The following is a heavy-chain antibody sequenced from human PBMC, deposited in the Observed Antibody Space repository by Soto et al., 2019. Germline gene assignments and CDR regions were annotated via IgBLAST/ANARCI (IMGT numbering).Heavy chain of an antibody. Sequence: ASVKVSCKASGYTFTSYDINWVRQATGQGLEWMGWMNPNSGNTGYAQKFQGRVTMTRNTSISTAYMELSSLRAEDTAVYYCAKDYHIAAAADYYYYGTDVWGQGTTVTVSS. D-gene: IGHD6-13*01. CDR3: AKDYHIAAAADYYYYGTDV. J-gene: IGHJ6*02. CDR2: MNPNSGNT. V-gene: IGHV1-8*01. CDR1: GYTFTSYD.